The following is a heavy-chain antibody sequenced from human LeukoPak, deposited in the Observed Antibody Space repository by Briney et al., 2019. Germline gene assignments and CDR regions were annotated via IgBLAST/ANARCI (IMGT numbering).Heavy chain of an antibody. CDR1: GGSITSYS. V-gene: IGHV4-59*01. CDR3: ARRRGVSMDF. D-gene: IGHD5/OR15-5a*01. CDR2: FYSGGNI. J-gene: IGHJ4*02. Sequence: PSETLSLTCTVSGGSITSYSWNWIRQPPGKGLEWIGFFYSGGNINYNPSLKSRVTISLDTSSNQFSLSLSSVTAADTAVYYCARRRGVSMDFWGQGTLVTVSS.